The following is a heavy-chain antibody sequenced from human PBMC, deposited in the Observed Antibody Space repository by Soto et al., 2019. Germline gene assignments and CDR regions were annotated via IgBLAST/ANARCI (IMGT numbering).Heavy chain of an antibody. Sequence: PSKTLSLTITFPGGSISSASHHCAWIRQPPGKGPEWIGSIFFTGRTYYNPSLKSRVTISVDTSKNQFSLKLSSVTAADTALYYCAREVPGDYFDNWGQGTLVTVSS. CDR1: GGSISSASHH. CDR2: IFFTGRT. D-gene: IGHD3-10*01. J-gene: IGHJ4*02. V-gene: IGHV4-39*02. CDR3: AREVPGDYFDN.